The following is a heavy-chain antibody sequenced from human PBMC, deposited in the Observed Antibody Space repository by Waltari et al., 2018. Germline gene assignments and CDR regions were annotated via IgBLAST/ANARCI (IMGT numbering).Heavy chain of an antibody. J-gene: IGHJ3*02. CDR1: GGSFSGYY. Sequence: QVQLQQWGAGLLKPSETLSLPCAVYGGSFSGYYWSWIRQPPGKGLEWIGEINHSGSTNYNPSLKSRVTISVDTSKNQFSLKLSSVTAADTAVYYCARDSSGYRDAFDIWGQGTMVTVSS. V-gene: IGHV4-34*01. CDR2: INHSGST. CDR3: ARDSSGYRDAFDI. D-gene: IGHD3-22*01.